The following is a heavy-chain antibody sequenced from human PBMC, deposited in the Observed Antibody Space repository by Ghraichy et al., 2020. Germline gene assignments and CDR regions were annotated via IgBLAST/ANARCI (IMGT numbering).Heavy chain of an antibody. J-gene: IGHJ5*01. Sequence: ASVKVSCKASGYTFTSYGISWVRQAPGQGLEWMGWISAYNGNTNYAQKLQGRVTMTTDTSTSTAYMELRSLRSDDTAVYYCARVIRSEPRSLYYDYIWGRSLTPFDSWGQGTLVTVSS. D-gene: IGHD3-16*01. CDR3: ARVIRSEPRSLYYDYIWGRSLTPFDS. CDR1: GYTFTSYG. CDR2: ISAYNGNT. V-gene: IGHV1-18*01.